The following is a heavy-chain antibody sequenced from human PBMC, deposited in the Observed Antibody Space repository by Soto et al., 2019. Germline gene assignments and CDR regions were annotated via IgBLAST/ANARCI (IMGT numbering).Heavy chain of an antibody. D-gene: IGHD3-9*01. CDR3: AGQWSAGYGAFEP. V-gene: IGHV4-4*02. CDR2: IHSSGIT. CDR1: GGSVNNDKW. J-gene: IGHJ5*02. Sequence: QVQLQESGPGLVKPSGTLSLTCAVSGGSVNNDKWWSWVRQPPGKGLEWIGEIHSSGITNYNPSLKSRASIFVDKLKIQFPVKLTSLTAADTAVYFCAGQWSAGYGAFEPWGQGTLVTVSS.